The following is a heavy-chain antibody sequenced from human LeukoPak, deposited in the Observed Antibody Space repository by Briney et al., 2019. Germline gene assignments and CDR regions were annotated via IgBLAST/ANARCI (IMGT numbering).Heavy chain of an antibody. V-gene: IGHV4-59*11. CDR2: ISYIGST. D-gene: IGHD3-22*01. CDR3: ASDSISMNAFDA. CDR1: GGSFTTHY. J-gene: IGHJ3*01. Sequence: SETLSLTCTVSGGSFTTHYWSWIRQPPGKGLEWIGYISYIGSTNYNPSLKSRVTISIDTSKNEVSMMLTSVTAADTAVYYCASDSISMNAFDAWGQGTMVTVSS.